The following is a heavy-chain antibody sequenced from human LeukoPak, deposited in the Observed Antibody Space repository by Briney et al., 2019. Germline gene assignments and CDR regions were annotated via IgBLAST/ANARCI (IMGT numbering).Heavy chain of an antibody. V-gene: IGHV3-33*01. J-gene: IGHJ3*02. Sequence: WRSLRLSCAASGFTFSSYGMHWVRQAPGKGLEWVAVIWYDGSNKYYADSVKGRFTISRDNSKNTLYLQMNSLRAEDTAVYYCATCITMVRGVIILPCAFDIWGQGTMVTVSS. CDR3: ATCITMVRGVIILPCAFDI. CDR2: IWYDGSNK. D-gene: IGHD3-10*01. CDR1: GFTFSSYG.